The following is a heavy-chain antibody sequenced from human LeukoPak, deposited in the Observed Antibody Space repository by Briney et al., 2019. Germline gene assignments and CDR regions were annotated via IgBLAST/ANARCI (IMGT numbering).Heavy chain of an antibody. CDR1: GFSFSSYA. CDR2: ISSSGSTI. V-gene: IGHV3-48*04. Sequence: GGSLRLSCAASGFSFSSYAMSWFRQAPGKGLEWVSYISSSGSTIYYADSVKGRFTISRDNAKNSLYLQMNSLRAEDTAVYYCARGLSRFGEFWWGQGTLVTVSS. D-gene: IGHD3-10*01. J-gene: IGHJ4*02. CDR3: ARGLSRFGEFW.